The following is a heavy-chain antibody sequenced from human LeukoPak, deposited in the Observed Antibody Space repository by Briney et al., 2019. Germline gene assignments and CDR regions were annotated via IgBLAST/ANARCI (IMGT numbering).Heavy chain of an antibody. CDR2: IKQDGSEK. D-gene: IGHD3-10*01. V-gene: IGHV3-7*01. Sequence: GGSLRLSSAASGLTFPGNWMSGLRQAPGKGLEWVANIKQDGSEKYYGDSVKGRFTISRYNAKNSLYLQMNSLRAEDTAVYYCARARYSGSGSSDYWGQRTLVTVSS. CDR3: ARARYSGSGSSDY. J-gene: IGHJ4*02. CDR1: GLTFPGNW.